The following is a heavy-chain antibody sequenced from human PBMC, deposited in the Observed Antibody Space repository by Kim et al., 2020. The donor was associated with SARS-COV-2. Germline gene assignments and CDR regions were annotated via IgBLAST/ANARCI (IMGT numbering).Heavy chain of an antibody. CDR2: ISGSGGST. D-gene: IGHD3-3*01. CDR3: AKLAFLEWLLSSYYMDV. V-gene: IGHV3-23*01. J-gene: IGHJ6*03. Sequence: GGSLRLSCAASGFTFSSYAMSWVRQAPGKGLEWVSAISGSGGSTYYADSVKGRFTISRDNSKNTLYLQMNSLRAEDTAVYYCAKLAFLEWLLSSYYMDVWGKGTTVTVSS. CDR1: GFTFSSYA.